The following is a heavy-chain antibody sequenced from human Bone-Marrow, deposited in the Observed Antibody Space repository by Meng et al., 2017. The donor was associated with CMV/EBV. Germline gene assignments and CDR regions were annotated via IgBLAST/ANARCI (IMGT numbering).Heavy chain of an antibody. Sequence: QLTLKECVPTRGKPTQTLTLACTFSGYSISTSGGDVVWSRQPPGKALDWLARIYWHDDERYSPALKCKLTVTKDTSKYQVILTMTNMDPVDTDTDYYAHRRRYCDWSNWFDHWGQGTLVTVSS. J-gene: IGHJ5*02. CDR1: GYSISTSGGD. CDR3: AHRRRYCDWSNWFDH. D-gene: IGHD3-9*01. CDR2: IYWHDDE. V-gene: IGHV2-5*01.